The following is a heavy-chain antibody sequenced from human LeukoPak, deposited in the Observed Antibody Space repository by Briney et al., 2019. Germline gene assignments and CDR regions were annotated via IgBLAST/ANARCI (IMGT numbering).Heavy chain of an antibody. CDR2: VSISSGTI. CDR3: ARAMSTFGGVRNYFDS. CDR1: GFTFSSYA. Sequence: GRSLRLSCAASGFTFSSYAMHWVRQAPGKGLEWISFVSISSGTIYYADSVKGRFRISRDNAKSSLDLEMNSLRAEDTAVYYCARAMSTFGGVRNYFDSWGQGTLVTVSS. J-gene: IGHJ4*02. D-gene: IGHD3-16*01. V-gene: IGHV3-48*04.